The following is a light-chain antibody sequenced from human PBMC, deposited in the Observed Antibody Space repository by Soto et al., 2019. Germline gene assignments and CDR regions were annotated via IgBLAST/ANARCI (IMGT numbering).Light chain of an antibody. V-gene: IGLV2-14*01. J-gene: IGLJ2*01. CDR3: SSYTSTSTVI. CDR1: SSDIGHYTY. Sequence: QSALTQPASVSGSPGQSITISCTGTSSDIGHYTYVSWYQLHPGKAPKLMIFEVSNRPSGVSNRFSGSKSGNTASLTIFGLQAEDEADYYCSSYTSTSTVIFGGGTKLTVL. CDR2: EVS.